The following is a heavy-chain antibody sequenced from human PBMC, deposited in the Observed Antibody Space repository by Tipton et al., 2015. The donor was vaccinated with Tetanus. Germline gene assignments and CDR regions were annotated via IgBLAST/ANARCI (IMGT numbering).Heavy chain of an antibody. V-gene: IGHV3-21*01. J-gene: IGHJ4*02. CDR3: ARRIAAAGNVPSFDY. Sequence: SLRLSCAASGFTFSGYTINWVRQAPGKGLEWVSSISSSSSYIYYADSVKGRFTISRDNAKNSLYLQMNSLRAEDTAVYYCARRIAAAGNVPSFDYWGQGTLVTVSS. D-gene: IGHD6-13*01. CDR1: GFTFSGYT. CDR2: ISSSSSYI.